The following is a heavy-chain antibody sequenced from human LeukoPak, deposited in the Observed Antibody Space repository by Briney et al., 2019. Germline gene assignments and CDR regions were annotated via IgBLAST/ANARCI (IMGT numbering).Heavy chain of an antibody. CDR2: ISYDGSNK. D-gene: IGHD5-18*01. V-gene: IGHV3-30*18. CDR3: AKDSGGYTYVFDY. J-gene: IGHJ4*02. Sequence: GGSLRLSCAASGFTFSSYGMHWVRQAPGKGLEWVAVISYDGSNKYYADSVKGRFTISRDNSKNTLYLPMNSLRAEDTAVYYCAKDSGGYTYVFDYWGQGTLVTVSS. CDR1: GFTFSSYG.